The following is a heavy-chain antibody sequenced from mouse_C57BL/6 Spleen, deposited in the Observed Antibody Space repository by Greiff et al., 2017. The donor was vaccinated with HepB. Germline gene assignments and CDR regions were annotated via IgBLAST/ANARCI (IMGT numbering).Heavy chain of an antibody. CDR1: GYTFTDYY. V-gene: IGHV1-26*01. CDR2: INPNNGGT. J-gene: IGHJ3*01. D-gene: IGHD2-4*01. Sequence: VQLQQSGPELVKPGASVKISCKASGYTFTDYYMNWVKQSHGKSLEWIGDINPNNGGTSYNQKFKGKATLTVDKSSSTAYMELRSLTSEDSAVYYCARSGYDYDGGPWFAYWGQGTLVTVSA. CDR3: ARSGYDYDGGPWFAY.